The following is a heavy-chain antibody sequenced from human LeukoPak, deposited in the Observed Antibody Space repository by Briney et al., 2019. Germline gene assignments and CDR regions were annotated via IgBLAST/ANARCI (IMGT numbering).Heavy chain of an antibody. CDR2: IIPLIGAI. J-gene: IGHJ4*02. Sequence: GASVKVSCKVSGGAFSSYAARWVRQGPGQGLERVGGIIPLIGAIKFAQKFKGRVTITADKSTSTAYMELSSLRSEDTAVYYCATDLYSRRMNYYGSGSYFAYWGQGTLVTVSS. D-gene: IGHD3-10*01. CDR1: GGAFSSYA. V-gene: IGHV1-69*06. CDR3: ATDLYSRRMNYYGSGSYFAY.